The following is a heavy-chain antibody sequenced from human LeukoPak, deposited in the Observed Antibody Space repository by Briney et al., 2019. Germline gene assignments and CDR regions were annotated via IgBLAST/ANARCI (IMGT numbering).Heavy chain of an antibody. J-gene: IGHJ6*02. CDR2: IKQDGSEK. D-gene: IGHD3-3*01. CDR3: ARDRYDFWSGPSGMDV. CDR1: GFTFSSYA. V-gene: IGHV3-7*01. Sequence: PGGSLRLSCAASGFTFSSYAMHWVRQAPGKGLEWVANIKQDGSEKYYVDSVKGRFTISRDNAKNSLYLQMNSLRAEDTAVYYCARDRYDFWSGPSGMDVWGQGTTVTVSS.